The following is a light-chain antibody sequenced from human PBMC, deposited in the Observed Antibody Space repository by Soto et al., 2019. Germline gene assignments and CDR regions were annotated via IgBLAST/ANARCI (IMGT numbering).Light chain of an antibody. V-gene: IGKV1-5*01. CDR2: GAS. CDR1: QDISTY. CDR3: QQYNSYSWT. J-gene: IGKJ1*01. Sequence: RLTQSPSSLSASVGDTVTISCRASQDISTYLAWYQQKPGKAPTLLIFGASSLHNGVPPRFAGSGSGSEFTLTISSLQPDDFATYYCQQYNSYSWTFGQGTKVEIK.